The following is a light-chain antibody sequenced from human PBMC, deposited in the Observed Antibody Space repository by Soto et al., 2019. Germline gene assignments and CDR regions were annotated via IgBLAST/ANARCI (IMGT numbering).Light chain of an antibody. J-gene: IGLJ1*01. CDR2: GNS. Sequence: QSVLTQPPSVSGAPGQRVTISCTGSSSNIGAGYDVHWYQQLPGTAPKLLIYGNSNRPSGVPDRFSGSKSGTSASLAITGLQAEDEADYYCQSYDSSRYVFGTGT. V-gene: IGLV1-40*01. CDR1: SSNIGAGYD. CDR3: QSYDSSRYV.